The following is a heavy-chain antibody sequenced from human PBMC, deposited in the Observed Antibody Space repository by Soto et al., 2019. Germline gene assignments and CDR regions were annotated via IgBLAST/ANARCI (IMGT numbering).Heavy chain of an antibody. J-gene: IGHJ4*02. Sequence: QVQLQEFGPGLVKPSETLSLTCTVSGGSISSYYWSWIRQPPGKGLEWIGFIFYSGITSYNPSLQSRVTISIDTSEYLFSLKLNSVTAADTAVDYCASMIGDPVLSFDYSGQATLVAVAS. CDR3: ASMIGDPVLSFDY. V-gene: IGHV4-59*01. CDR1: GGSISSYY. D-gene: IGHD3-10*02. CDR2: IFYSGIT.